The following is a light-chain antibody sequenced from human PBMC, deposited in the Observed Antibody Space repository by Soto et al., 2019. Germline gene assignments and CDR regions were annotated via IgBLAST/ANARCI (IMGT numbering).Light chain of an antibody. V-gene: IGKV1-5*03. CDR3: QQRSNWPPWT. CDR1: QTISSW. Sequence: DIQMTQSPSTLSGSVGDRVTITCRASQTISSWLAWYQQKPGKAPKLLIYKASTLKSGVPSRFSGSGSGTEFTLTISRLEPEDFAVYYCQQRSNWPPWTFGQGTKVDIK. CDR2: KAS. J-gene: IGKJ1*01.